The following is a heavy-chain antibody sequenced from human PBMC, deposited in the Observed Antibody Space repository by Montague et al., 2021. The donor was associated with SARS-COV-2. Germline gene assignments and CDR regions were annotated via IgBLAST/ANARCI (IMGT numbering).Heavy chain of an antibody. CDR1: GYSISTGYY. J-gene: IGHJ3*02. Sequence: SETLSLTCTVSGYSISTGYYWGWIRQPPGKGLEWIGTTYHSGSTYFNPSLKSRVTISVDTSKNQFSLNLSSVTAADTAVYYCAKAAGSHDTFDIWGRGTMVTVSS. V-gene: IGHV4-38-2*02. CDR2: TYHSGST. CDR3: AKAAGSHDTFDI. D-gene: IGHD6-19*01.